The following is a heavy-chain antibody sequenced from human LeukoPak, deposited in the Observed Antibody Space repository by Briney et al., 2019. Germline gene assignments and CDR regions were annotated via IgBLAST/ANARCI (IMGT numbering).Heavy chain of an antibody. J-gene: IGHJ3*02. Sequence: SVKVSCKASGYTFVTYAISWVRQAPGQGLEWMGGIIPIFGTANYAQKFQGRVTITADESTSTAYMELSSLRSEDTAVYYCARDFSIAVAGDDAFDIWGQGTMVTVSS. V-gene: IGHV1-69*13. CDR2: IIPIFGTA. CDR1: GYTFVTYA. D-gene: IGHD6-19*01. CDR3: ARDFSIAVAGDDAFDI.